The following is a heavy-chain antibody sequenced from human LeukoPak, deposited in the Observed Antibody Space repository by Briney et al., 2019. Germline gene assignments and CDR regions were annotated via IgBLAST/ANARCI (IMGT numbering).Heavy chain of an antibody. Sequence: SETLSLTRTVSGGSISSYYWSWIRQPPGKGLEWIGYIYYSGSTNYNPSLKSRVTISVDTSKNQFSLKLSSVTAADTAVYYCAREDITMVRGAPSYYYYYMDVWGKGTTVTVSS. V-gene: IGHV4-59*01. CDR3: AREDITMVRGAPSYYYYYMDV. CDR1: GGSISSYY. J-gene: IGHJ6*03. D-gene: IGHD3-10*01. CDR2: IYYSGST.